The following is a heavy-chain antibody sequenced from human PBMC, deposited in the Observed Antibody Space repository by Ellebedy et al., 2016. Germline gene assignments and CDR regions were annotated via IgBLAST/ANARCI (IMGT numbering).Heavy chain of an antibody. Sequence: SGPTLVXPTQTLTLTCPFSEFSLPRLGEGVGWIRQPPGKALEWLALFYWDDDKRYNPSLRTRLTITKDASKNQVVLRMTNMDPIDTGTYYCAHRGDGSGSFRYWGQGTPVTVSS. J-gene: IGHJ4*02. CDR3: AHRGDGSGSFRY. CDR1: EFSLPRLGEG. V-gene: IGHV2-5*02. CDR2: FYWDDDK. D-gene: IGHD3-10*01.